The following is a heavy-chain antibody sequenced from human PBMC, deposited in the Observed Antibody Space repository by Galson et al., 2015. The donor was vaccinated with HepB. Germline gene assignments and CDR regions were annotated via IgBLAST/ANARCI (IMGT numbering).Heavy chain of an antibody. D-gene: IGHD2-2*02. Sequence: SLRLSCAASGFTFSSYWMSWVRQAPGKGPEWVANIKQDGSEKYYVDSVKGRFTISRDNAKNSLYLQMNSLRAEDTAVYYCAVGIVVVPAAIREDAFDIWGQGTMVTVSS. J-gene: IGHJ3*02. CDR2: IKQDGSEK. CDR1: GFTFSSYW. CDR3: AVGIVVVPAAIREDAFDI. V-gene: IGHV3-7*03.